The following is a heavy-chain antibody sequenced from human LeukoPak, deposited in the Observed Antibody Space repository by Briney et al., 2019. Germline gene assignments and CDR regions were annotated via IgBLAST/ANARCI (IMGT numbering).Heavy chain of an antibody. CDR1: GFTFSSYW. Sequence: PGGSLRLSCAASGFTFSSYWMHWVRQAPGKGLVWVSRISSDGSSTSYADSVKGRFTISRDNAKNTLYLQMNSLRAEDTAVYYCARGTSGITGTTFDYWGQGTLVTVSS. D-gene: IGHD1-7*01. V-gene: IGHV3-74*01. CDR2: ISSDGSST. CDR3: ARGTSGITGTTFDY. J-gene: IGHJ4*02.